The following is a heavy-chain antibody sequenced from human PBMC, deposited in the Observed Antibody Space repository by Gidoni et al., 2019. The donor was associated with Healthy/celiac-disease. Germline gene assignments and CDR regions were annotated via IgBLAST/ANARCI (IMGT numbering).Heavy chain of an antibody. CDR1: GGPISSSSYY. CDR3: ARGEGDYGDLDY. V-gene: IGHV4-39*01. Sequence: QLQLQESGPGLVKPSETLSLTCTVSGGPISSSSYYWGWTRQPPGKGLGWIGSIYYSGSTHYNPSLKSRVTISVDTSKNQFSLKLSSVTAADTAVYYCARGEGDYGDLDYWGQGTLVTVSS. J-gene: IGHJ4*02. D-gene: IGHD4-17*01. CDR2: IYYSGST.